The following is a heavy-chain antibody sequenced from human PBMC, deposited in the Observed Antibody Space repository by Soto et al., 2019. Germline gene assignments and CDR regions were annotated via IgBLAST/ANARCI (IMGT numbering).Heavy chain of an antibody. CDR3: ARGTTVTTYLFDY. CDR1: GYTFTGYY. CDR2: INPNSGGT. D-gene: IGHD4-17*01. J-gene: IGHJ4*02. Sequence: ASVKVSCKASGYTFTGYYMHWVRQAPGQGLEWMGWINPNSGGTNYAQKFQGWVTMTRDTSISTAYMELSRLRSDDTAVYYCARGTTVTTYLFDYWGQGTMVTLSS. V-gene: IGHV1-2*04.